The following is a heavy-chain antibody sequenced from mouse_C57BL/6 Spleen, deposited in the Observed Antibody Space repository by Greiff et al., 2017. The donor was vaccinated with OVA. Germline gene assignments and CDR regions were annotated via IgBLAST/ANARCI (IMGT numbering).Heavy chain of an antibody. Sequence: EVKVVESGAELVRPGASVKLSCTASGFNINDYYMHWVKQRPEQGLEWIGRISPGAGGTAYAQTFQGKATMTVDKSSNTAYLQLSSLTSADAAVYYCTTAARATYYWGKGTLVTVSA. D-gene: IGHD3-1*01. CDR2: ISPGAGGT. CDR1: GFNINDYY. J-gene: IGHJ3*01. CDR3: TTAARATYY. V-gene: IGHV14-1*01.